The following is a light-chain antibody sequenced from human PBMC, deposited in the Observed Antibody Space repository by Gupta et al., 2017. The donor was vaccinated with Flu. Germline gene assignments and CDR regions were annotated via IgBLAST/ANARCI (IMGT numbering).Light chain of an antibody. V-gene: IGKV3-20*01. CDR1: QSVSSSY. CDR2: GAS. Sequence: LVLPQSAGTLSLSPGERATLSCRASQSVSSSYLAWYQQKPGQAPRLLIYGASSRATGIPDRFSGSGSGTDFTLTISRLEPEDFAVYYCQQYGSSPPYTFGQGTKLEIK. CDR3: QQYGSSPPYT. J-gene: IGKJ2*01.